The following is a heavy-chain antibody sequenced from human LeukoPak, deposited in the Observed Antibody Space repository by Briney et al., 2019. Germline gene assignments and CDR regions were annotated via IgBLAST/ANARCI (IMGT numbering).Heavy chain of an antibody. J-gene: IGHJ4*02. V-gene: IGHV1-18*01. CDR3: AREATVTTGAGVDY. D-gene: IGHD4-11*01. Sequence: ASVKVSCKASGYTFTSYGISWVRQAPGQGLEWMGWISAYNGSTDYAQKLQGRVTMTTDTSTSTAYMELRSLRSDDTAVYYCAREATVTTGAGVDYWGQGTLVTVSS. CDR1: GYTFTSYG. CDR2: ISAYNGST.